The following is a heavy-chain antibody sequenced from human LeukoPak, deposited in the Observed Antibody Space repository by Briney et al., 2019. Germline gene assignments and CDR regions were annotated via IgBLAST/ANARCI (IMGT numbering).Heavy chain of an antibody. Sequence: GGSLRLSCAVSGFTFSAYPMNWVRQAPGKGLEWVSSISTSNNYIYYADSVRGRFTISRDNAKNSLYLQMNSLRAEDTAVYYCARGDEDIVVVPAAITPQNWRYYYYYMDVWGKGTTVTISS. V-gene: IGHV3-21*01. J-gene: IGHJ6*03. D-gene: IGHD2-2*01. CDR1: GFTFSAYP. CDR3: ARGDEDIVVVPAAITPQNWRYYYYYMDV. CDR2: ISTSNNYI.